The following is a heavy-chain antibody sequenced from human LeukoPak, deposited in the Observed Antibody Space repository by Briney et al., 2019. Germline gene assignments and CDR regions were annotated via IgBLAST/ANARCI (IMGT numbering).Heavy chain of an antibody. CDR3: ARTMVDTGMAYNYYGMDV. V-gene: IGHV1-46*01. Sequence: GASVTVSFKASGYDFTSVGITWVRRAPGQGLEWMGIINPSGGSTSYAQKFQGRGTMTRDTSTSTVYMELSSLRSEDTAVYYCARTMVDTGMAYNYYGMDVWGQGTTVTVSS. CDR2: INPSGGST. J-gene: IGHJ6*02. D-gene: IGHD5-18*01. CDR1: GYDFTSVG.